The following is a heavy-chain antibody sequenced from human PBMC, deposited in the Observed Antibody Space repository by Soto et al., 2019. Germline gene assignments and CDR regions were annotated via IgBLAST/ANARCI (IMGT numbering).Heavy chain of an antibody. Sequence: GGSLRLSCAASGFTFSSYGMHWVRQAPGKGLEWVAVISYDGSNKYYADSVKGRFTISRDNSKNTLYLQMNSLRAEDTAVYHCAKDSSGWTYYYYYGMDVWGQGTTVTVSS. CDR1: GFTFSSYG. CDR2: ISYDGSNK. D-gene: IGHD6-19*01. CDR3: AKDSSGWTYYYYYGMDV. J-gene: IGHJ6*02. V-gene: IGHV3-30*18.